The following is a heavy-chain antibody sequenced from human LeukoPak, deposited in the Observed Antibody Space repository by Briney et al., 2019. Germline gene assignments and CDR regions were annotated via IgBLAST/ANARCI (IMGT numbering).Heavy chain of an antibody. Sequence: GASVKVSCKASGYTFTSYDINWVRQATGQGLEWMGWMNPNSGNTGYAQKFQGRVTMTRNTSISTAYMELSSLRSEDTAVYYCARSSGWLHFDAFDIWGQGTMVTVSS. V-gene: IGHV1-8*01. J-gene: IGHJ3*02. CDR1: GYTFTSYD. CDR3: ARSSGWLHFDAFDI. D-gene: IGHD5-24*01. CDR2: MNPNSGNT.